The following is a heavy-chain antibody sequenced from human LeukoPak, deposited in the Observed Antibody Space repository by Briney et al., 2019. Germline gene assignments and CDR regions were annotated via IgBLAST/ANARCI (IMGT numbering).Heavy chain of an antibody. CDR1: GFIFSDYY. D-gene: IGHD3-10*01. CDR3: ARDYGSVKDY. J-gene: IGHJ4*02. Sequence: GGSLRLSCAASGFIFSDYYMSWIRQAPGKGLEWVAVIWYDGSNKYYADSVKGRFTISRDNSKNTLYLQMNSLRAEDTAVYYCARDYGSVKDYWGQGTLVTVSS. CDR2: IWYDGSNK. V-gene: IGHV3-33*08.